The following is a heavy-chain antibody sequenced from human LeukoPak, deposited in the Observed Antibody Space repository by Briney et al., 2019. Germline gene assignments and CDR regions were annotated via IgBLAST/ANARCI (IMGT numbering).Heavy chain of an antibody. CDR2: IIPIFCTT. CDR3: ARGAYSNPGYYYYNYMGV. V-gene: IGHV1-69*05. CDR1: GGTFSSYA. Sequence: SVKVSCKASGGTFSSYAINWVRQAPGQGLEWMGGIIPIFCTTNYAQKFQGRATITTDGSTTTAYMELSSLRTEDTAVYYCARGAYSNPGYYYYNYMGVWGKGTTVTVS. D-gene: IGHD4-11*01. J-gene: IGHJ6*03.